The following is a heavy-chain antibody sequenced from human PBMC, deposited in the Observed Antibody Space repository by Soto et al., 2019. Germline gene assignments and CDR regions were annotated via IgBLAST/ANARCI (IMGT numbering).Heavy chain of an antibody. J-gene: IGHJ3*02. V-gene: IGHV1-69*08. CDR2: ISPTLGIA. CDR1: GGTFSSYT. CDR3: ARDKRSKETNSEGRAFDI. D-gene: IGHD2-15*01. Sequence: QVQLVQSGAEVKKPGSSVKVSCKASGGTFSSYTTSWVRQAPGKGREWVGRISPTLGIANYAQKLQGRVTITYDKSKRTAEIELSLSGSKDAAVYYCARDKRSKETNSEGRAFDIWGQGTMVTVSS.